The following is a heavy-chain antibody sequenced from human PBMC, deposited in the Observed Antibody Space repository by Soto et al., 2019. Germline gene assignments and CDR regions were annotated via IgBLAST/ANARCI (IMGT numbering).Heavy chain of an antibody. Sequence: GGSLRLSCAASGFTFSIYSMNWVRQAPGKGLEWVSSISSSSSYIYYADSVKGRFTISRANAKNSLYLQMNSLRAEDTAVYYCARGSSNSNYLAYWGQGTLVTVSS. D-gene: IGHD4-4*01. CDR2: ISSSSSYI. CDR1: GFTFSIYS. CDR3: ARGSSNSNYLAY. V-gene: IGHV3-21*01. J-gene: IGHJ4*02.